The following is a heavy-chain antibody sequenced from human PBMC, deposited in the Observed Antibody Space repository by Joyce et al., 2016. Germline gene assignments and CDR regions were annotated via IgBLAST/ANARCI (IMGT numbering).Heavy chain of an antibody. Sequence: EVQLVQSGAEVQKPGESLKISCKSSGFSFNGYWIAWVRQMPGKGLEWKGNIYPGDSRTRYSPSFQGQVTISADKSINTADLHWSSLKASDTAIYYCARVISHSHFDTWGQGTLVTVSS. CDR1: GFSFNGYW. CDR2: IYPGDSRT. V-gene: IGHV5-51*01. J-gene: IGHJ4*02. D-gene: IGHD2-21*01. CDR3: ARVISHSHFDT.